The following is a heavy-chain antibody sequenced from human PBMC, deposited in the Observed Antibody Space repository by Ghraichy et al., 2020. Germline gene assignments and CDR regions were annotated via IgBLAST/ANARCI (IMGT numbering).Heavy chain of an antibody. CDR1: GFTFRSYA. Sequence: GGSLRLSCAASGFTFRSYAMSWVRQAPGKGLEWVSTISGSGGSTYYADSVKGRFTMSRDNSKNTLYLQMNSLRAEDTAVYYCAKDRGVWRDFDYWGQGTLVTVSS. J-gene: IGHJ4*02. D-gene: IGHD3-10*01. V-gene: IGHV3-23*01. CDR3: AKDRGVWRDFDY. CDR2: ISGSGGST.